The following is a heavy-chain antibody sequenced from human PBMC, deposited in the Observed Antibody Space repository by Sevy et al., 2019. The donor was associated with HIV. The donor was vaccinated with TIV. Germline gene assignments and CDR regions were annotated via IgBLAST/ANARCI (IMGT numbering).Heavy chain of an antibody. CDR1: GFTFNDYA. CDR2: ISWNSGSI. D-gene: IGHD1-26*01. Sequence: GGSLRLSCAASGFTFNDYAMHWVRQAPGKGLEWVSGISWNSGSIVYADSVRGRFTISRDNAKSSLYLQMNSLRAEDTALYYCAKVVASGESGSYLLLNDAFDIWGQGTMVTVSS. V-gene: IGHV3-9*01. J-gene: IGHJ3*02. CDR3: AKVVASGESGSYLLLNDAFDI.